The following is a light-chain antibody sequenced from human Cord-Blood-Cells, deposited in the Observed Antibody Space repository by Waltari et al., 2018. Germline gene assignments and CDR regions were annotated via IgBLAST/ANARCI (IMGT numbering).Light chain of an antibody. J-gene: IGLJ2*01. CDR2: QDS. CDR1: KLGDKY. V-gene: IGLV3-1*01. CDR3: QAWDSSVV. Sequence: SYELTQPPSVSVSPGQTASITCSGDKLGDKYACWYQKKPGQSPVLVIYQDSNRPSGIPERFSGSNSGNTATLTISGTQAMDEADYYCQAWDSSVVFGGGTKLTVL.